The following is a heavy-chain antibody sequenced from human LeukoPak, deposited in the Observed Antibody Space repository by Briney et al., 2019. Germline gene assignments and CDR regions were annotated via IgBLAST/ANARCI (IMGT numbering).Heavy chain of an antibody. D-gene: IGHD4-4*01. CDR1: GFTFSDSY. J-gene: IGHJ3*02. Sequence: GGSLRLSCVASGFTFSDSYIGWIRQAPGRGLEWVSYITSGGTSIYYADSVKGRFTISRVDAKNSLFLQMNSLRAEDSALYYCARLKRLPTVPDGFDIWGQGTMATVSS. CDR2: ITSGGTSI. V-gene: IGHV3-11*01. CDR3: ARLKRLPTVPDGFDI.